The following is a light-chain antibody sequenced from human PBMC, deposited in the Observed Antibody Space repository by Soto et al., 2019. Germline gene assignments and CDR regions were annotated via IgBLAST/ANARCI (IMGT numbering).Light chain of an antibody. Sequence: DIQMTQSPATLSASVGDRVTITCRTSQSISSWLAWYQQKPGKAPKLLIYKASSLESGVPSRFSGSGSGTEFTLTISSLQPDDFATYYCQQYNSYPYTFGQGTKLEIK. CDR1: QSISSW. CDR3: QQYNSYPYT. CDR2: KAS. J-gene: IGKJ2*01. V-gene: IGKV1-5*03.